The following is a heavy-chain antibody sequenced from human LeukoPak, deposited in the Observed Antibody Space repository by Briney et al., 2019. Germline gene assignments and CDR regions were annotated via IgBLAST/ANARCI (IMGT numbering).Heavy chain of an antibody. Sequence: SETLSLTCTVSGGSISSYYWSWIRQPPGKGLEWIGYVYYSGSTNYNPSLKSRVIISVDTSKNQFSLKLSSVTAADTAVYYCARDRRMGYYYYGMDVWGQGTTVTVSS. D-gene: IGHD2-8*01. V-gene: IGHV4-59*01. CDR1: GGSISSYY. CDR2: VYYSGST. CDR3: ARDRRMGYYYYGMDV. J-gene: IGHJ6*02.